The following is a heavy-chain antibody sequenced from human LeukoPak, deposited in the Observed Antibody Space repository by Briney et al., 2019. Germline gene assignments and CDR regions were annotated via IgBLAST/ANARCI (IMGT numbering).Heavy chain of an antibody. D-gene: IGHD1/OR15-1a*01. V-gene: IGHV4-59*01. J-gene: IGHJ3*02. Sequence: PSETLSLTCTVSGGSITSDHWNWIRQPPGKGLEWIGCIYYSGSTYYNPSLKSRVTISVDMSKNQFSLRLTSVTAADTAVYYCARNNDFDIWGQGTLVTVSS. CDR2: IYYSGST. CDR1: GGSITSDH. CDR3: ARNNDFDI.